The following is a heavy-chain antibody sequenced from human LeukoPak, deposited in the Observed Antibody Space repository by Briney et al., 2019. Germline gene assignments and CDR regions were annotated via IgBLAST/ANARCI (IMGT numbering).Heavy chain of an antibody. J-gene: IGHJ4*02. CDR1: GDTFINDY. Sequence: ASVKVSCKASGDTFINDYIHWVRQAPGQGLEWMGVSNPGGGATTYAQKFQGRVTMTRDMSTSTVYMELRSLRSADTAVYYCARVKAAARPCFDYWGQGTLVTVSS. V-gene: IGHV1-46*01. CDR2: SNPGGGAT. CDR3: ARVKAAARPCFDY. D-gene: IGHD6-6*01.